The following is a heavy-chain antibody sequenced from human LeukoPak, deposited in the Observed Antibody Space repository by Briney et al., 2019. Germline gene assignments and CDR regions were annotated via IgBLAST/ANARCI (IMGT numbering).Heavy chain of an antibody. V-gene: IGHV3-33*01. CDR1: GFTFSSYG. Sequence: GGSLRLSCAASGFTFSSYGMHWVRQAPGKGLEWVAVIWYDGSNKYYADSVKGRFTISRDNSKNALYLQMNSLRAEDTAVYYCARERGIFGVVIPFDYWGQGTLVTVSS. J-gene: IGHJ4*02. CDR3: ARERGIFGVVIPFDY. CDR2: IWYDGSNK. D-gene: IGHD3-3*01.